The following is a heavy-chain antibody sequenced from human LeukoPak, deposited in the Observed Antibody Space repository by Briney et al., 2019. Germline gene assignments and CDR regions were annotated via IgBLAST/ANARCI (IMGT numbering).Heavy chain of an antibody. CDR3: AKPYYYGSRSYMDY. Sequence: TGRSLRLSCAASGFTFSSYGMHWVRQAPGKGLEWAAVISYDGSNTYYADSVKGRFTISRDNSKNMLYLQMNSLRAEDTAVYYCAKPYYYGSRSYMDYWGQGTLVTVSS. D-gene: IGHD3-10*01. CDR1: GFTFSSYG. V-gene: IGHV3-30*18. CDR2: ISYDGSNT. J-gene: IGHJ4*02.